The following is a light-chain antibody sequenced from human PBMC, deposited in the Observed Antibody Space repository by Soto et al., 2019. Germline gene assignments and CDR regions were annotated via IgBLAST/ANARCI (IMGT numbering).Light chain of an antibody. Sequence: EIVLTQSPGTLSLSPGERATLSCRASQNVYNNYIAWYQQKPGQAPRTVIYGASIRATGIPDRFSGSGSGTDFTLSISRLEPEDSAVYYCQQYGSSITFGGGPRWIS. CDR1: QNVYNNY. V-gene: IGKV3-20*01. J-gene: IGKJ4*01. CDR2: GAS. CDR3: QQYGSSIT.